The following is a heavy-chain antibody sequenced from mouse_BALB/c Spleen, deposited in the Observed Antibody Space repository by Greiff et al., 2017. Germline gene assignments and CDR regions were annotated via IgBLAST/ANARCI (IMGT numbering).Heavy chain of an antibody. CDR3: TLTMRGRFAY. J-gene: IGHJ3*01. CDR1: GYAFTNYL. D-gene: IGHD2-4*01. V-gene: IGHV1-54*01. Sequence: QVHVKQSGAELVRPGTSVKVSCKASGYAFTNYLIEWVKQRPGQGLEWIGVINPGSGGTNYNEKFKGKATLTADKSSSTAYMQLSSLTSDDSAVYYCTLTMRGRFAYWGQGTLVTVSA. CDR2: INPGSGGT.